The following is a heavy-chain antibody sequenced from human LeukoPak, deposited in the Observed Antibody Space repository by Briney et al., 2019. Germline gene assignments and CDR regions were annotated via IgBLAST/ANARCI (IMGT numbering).Heavy chain of an antibody. J-gene: IGHJ4*02. D-gene: IGHD1-14*01. CDR2: INHNSGDT. V-gene: IGHV1-2*02. Sequence: ASVTVSCKASGYTLTDYYIHWMRQAPGQGLEWMGWINHNSGDTNLVQKFQGRVTLTRDTSTITAYMELSSLRSDDTAVYDCARGLTTGFDFWGQGTLVTVSS. CDR3: ARGLTTGFDF. CDR1: GYTLTDYY.